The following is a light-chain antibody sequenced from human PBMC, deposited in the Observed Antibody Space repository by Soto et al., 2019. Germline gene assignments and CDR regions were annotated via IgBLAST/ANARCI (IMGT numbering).Light chain of an antibody. CDR2: RNN. CDR3: AAWDDRLSGRV. Sequence: QSVLTQPPSASGTPGQRVTISCSGSSSNIGSNYVYWYQQLPGTAPKLIIYRNNQRPSGVPDRFSGSKSGTSASLAISGLRSEDEADYYCAAWDDRLSGRVFGGGTKLTVL. V-gene: IGLV1-47*01. J-gene: IGLJ3*02. CDR1: SSNIGSNY.